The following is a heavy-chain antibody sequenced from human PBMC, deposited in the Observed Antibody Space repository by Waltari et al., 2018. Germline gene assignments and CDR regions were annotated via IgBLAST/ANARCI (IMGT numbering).Heavy chain of an antibody. D-gene: IGHD4-4*01. V-gene: IGHV1-2*06. CDR1: GYTFTGYS. Sequence: QVQLVQSGAAVKKPGASVKVSCKAAGYTFTGYSMHWVRQAPGQGLEWMGRINPNSGGTNYAQKFQGRVTMTRDTSISTAYMELSRLRSDDTAVYYCAITRLDDYSFVVWGQGTLVTVSS. CDR2: INPNSGGT. J-gene: IGHJ4*02. CDR3: AITRLDDYSFVV.